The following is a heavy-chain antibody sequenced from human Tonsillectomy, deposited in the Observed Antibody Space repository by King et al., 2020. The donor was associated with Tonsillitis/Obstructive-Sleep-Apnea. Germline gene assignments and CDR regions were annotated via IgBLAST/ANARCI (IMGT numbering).Heavy chain of an antibody. CDR3: GAALGTVTTYTDY. CDR2: IYNSGST. V-gene: IGHV4-39*01. Sequence: QLQESGPGLVKPSETLSLTCTVSGGSISSSSFYWGWLRQPPGKGLEWIGSIYNSGSTYYNPSLKSRVTISVDTSSNQFSLKLSSVTAADTAVYYCGAALGTVTTYTDYWGQGTLATVSS. CDR1: GGSISSSSFY. J-gene: IGHJ4*02. D-gene: IGHD4-17*01.